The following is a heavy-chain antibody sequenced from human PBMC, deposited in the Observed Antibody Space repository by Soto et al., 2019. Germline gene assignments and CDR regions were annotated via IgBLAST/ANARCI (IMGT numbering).Heavy chain of an antibody. CDR2: ISSSSSYI. J-gene: IGHJ4*02. D-gene: IGHD3-3*01. Sequence: GGSLRLSCAASGFTFSSYSMNWVRQAPGKGLEWVSSISSSSSYIYYADSVKGRFTISRDNAKNSLYLQMNSLRAEDTAVYYCARERLRFLEWLSEPIDYWGQGTLVTVSS. CDR1: GFTFSSYS. CDR3: ARERLRFLEWLSEPIDY. V-gene: IGHV3-21*01.